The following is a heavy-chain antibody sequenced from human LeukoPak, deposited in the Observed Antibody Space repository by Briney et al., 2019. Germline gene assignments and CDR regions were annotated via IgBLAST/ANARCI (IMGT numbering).Heavy chain of an antibody. V-gene: IGHV4-4*09. CDR3: ARRKRNGYETYYYYYMDV. J-gene: IGHJ6*03. CDR2: IYTSGST. D-gene: IGHD5-12*01. CDR1: GGSISSYY. Sequence: SETLSLTCTVSGGSISSYYWSWIRQPPGKGLEWIGYIYTSGSTNYNPSLKSRVTISVDTSKNQFSLKLSSVTAADTAVYYCARRKRNGYETYYYYYMDVWGKGTTVTVSS.